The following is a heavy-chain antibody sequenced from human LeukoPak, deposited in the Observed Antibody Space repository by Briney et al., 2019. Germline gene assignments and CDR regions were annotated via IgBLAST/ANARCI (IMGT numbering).Heavy chain of an antibody. CDR3: ARVDGDYAVYNWFDP. CDR2: MNPNSGNT. D-gene: IGHD4-17*01. V-gene: IGHV1-8*01. J-gene: IGHJ5*02. Sequence: ASVKVSCKASGYTFTSYDINWVRQATGQGLESMGWMNPNSGNTGYAQKFQGRVTMTRNTSISTAYMELSSLRSEDTAVYYCARVDGDYAVYNWFDPWGQGTLVTVSS. CDR1: GYTFTSYD.